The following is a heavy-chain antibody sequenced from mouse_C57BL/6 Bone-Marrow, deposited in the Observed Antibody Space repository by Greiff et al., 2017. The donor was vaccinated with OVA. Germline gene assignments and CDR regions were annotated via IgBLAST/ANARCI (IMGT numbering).Heavy chain of an antibody. Sequence: EVQLQESGEGLVKPGGSLKLSCAASGFTFSSYAMSWVRQTPEKRLEWVAYISSGGDYIYYADTVKGRFTISRDNARNTLYLQMSSLKSEDTAMYYCTRGDYGSFYWYFDVWGTGTTVTVSS. V-gene: IGHV5-9-1*02. D-gene: IGHD1-1*01. CDR1: GFTFSSYA. J-gene: IGHJ1*03. CDR3: TRGDYGSFYWYFDV. CDR2: ISSGGDYI.